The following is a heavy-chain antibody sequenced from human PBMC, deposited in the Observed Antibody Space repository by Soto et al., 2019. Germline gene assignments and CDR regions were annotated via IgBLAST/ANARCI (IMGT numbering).Heavy chain of an antibody. V-gene: IGHV5-51*01. CDR1: GYSFTSYW. CDR2: IYPGDSDT. CDR3: ASNDSSTSHYYGMDV. D-gene: IGHD2-2*01. J-gene: IGHJ6*02. Sequence: PXESLKLSWKSSGYSFTSYWIGLVRQMPGKGLEWMGIIYPGDSDTRYSPSFQGQVTISADKSISTAYLQWSSLKASDTAMYYCASNDSSTSHYYGMDVWGQGTTVTVSS.